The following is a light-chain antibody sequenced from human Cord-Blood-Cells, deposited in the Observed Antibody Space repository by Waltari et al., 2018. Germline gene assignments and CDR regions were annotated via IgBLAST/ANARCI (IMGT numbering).Light chain of an antibody. CDR2: KAS. CDR3: QQYNSWT. V-gene: IGKV1-5*03. CDR1: QSISSW. J-gene: IGKJ1*01. Sequence: DIQMTQSPSTLSASVGDRVTITCRASQSISSWLAWYQQKPGKAPKLLIYKASSLESGVPSRFSGSGSWTEFTLTINSLQPDDFATYYCQQYNSWTFGQGTKVEIK.